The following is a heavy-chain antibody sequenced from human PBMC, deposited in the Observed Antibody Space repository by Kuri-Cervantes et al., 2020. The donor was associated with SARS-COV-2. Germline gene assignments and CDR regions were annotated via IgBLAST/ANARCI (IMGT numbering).Heavy chain of an antibody. D-gene: IGHD6-25*01. CDR1: GGSISNYF. J-gene: IGHJ5*02. V-gene: IGHV4-59*08. Sequence: ESLKISCTVSGGSISNYFWSWIRQLPGKELQWIAYIYSSGTAMYNPSLKSRVTISVDTSKNQFSLKLSSVTAADTAVYYCARHWDSSANWFDPWGQGTLVTVSS. CDR3: ARHWDSSANWFDP. CDR2: IYSSGTA.